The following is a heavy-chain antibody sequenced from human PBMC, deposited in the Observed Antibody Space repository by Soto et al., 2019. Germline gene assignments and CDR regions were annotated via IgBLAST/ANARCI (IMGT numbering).Heavy chain of an antibody. CDR1: GGTFSTYS. CDR3: TIGSWSGEVFDI. CDR2: IIPMLGIR. J-gene: IGHJ3*02. D-gene: IGHD2-21*01. V-gene: IGHV1-69*02. Sequence: QVQLVQSGAEVKKPGSSVKVSCKDSGGTFSTYSMFWVRQAPGQGLEWMGRIIPMLGIRNYAQRFQDRVTITAHKSTATAHMELSSLRSEDTALYYCTIGSWSGEVFDIWGQGTMVTVSS.